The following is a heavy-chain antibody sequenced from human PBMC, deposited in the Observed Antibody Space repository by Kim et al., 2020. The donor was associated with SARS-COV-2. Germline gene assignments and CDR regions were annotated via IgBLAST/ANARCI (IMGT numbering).Heavy chain of an antibody. CDR1: GFTFSSYG. J-gene: IGHJ6*02. Sequence: GGSLRLSCAASGFTFSSYGMHWVRQAPGKGLEWVAVISYDGSNKYYADSVKGRFTISRDNSKNTLYLQMNSLRAEDTAVYYCAKELLPAAIRYYYYYYGMDVWGQGTTVTVSS. CDR3: AKELLPAAIRYYYYYYGMDV. V-gene: IGHV3-30*18. CDR2: ISYDGSNK. D-gene: IGHD2-2*01.